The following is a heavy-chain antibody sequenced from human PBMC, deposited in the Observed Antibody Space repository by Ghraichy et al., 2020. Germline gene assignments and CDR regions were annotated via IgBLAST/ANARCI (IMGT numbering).Heavy chain of an antibody. D-gene: IGHD6-19*01. CDR1: GGSISSSSYY. CDR2: IYYSGST. CDR3: ARLSQWLAMMIAFDI. V-gene: IGHV4-39*01. Sequence: SETLSLTCTVSGGSISSSSYYWGWIRQPPGKGLEWIGSIYYSGSTYYNPSLKSRVTISVDTSKNQFSLKLSSVTAADTAVYYCARLSQWLAMMIAFDIWGQGTMVTVSS. J-gene: IGHJ3*02.